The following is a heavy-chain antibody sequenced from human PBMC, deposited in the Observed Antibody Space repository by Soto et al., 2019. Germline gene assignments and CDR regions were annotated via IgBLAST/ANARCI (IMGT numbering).Heavy chain of an antibody. J-gene: IGHJ5*02. V-gene: IGHV4-34*01. CDR3: ARGEDIVVVPAAMDSRAPNWFDP. CDR1: GGSFSGYY. Sequence: SETLSLTCAVYGGSFSGYYWSWIRQPPGKGLEWIGEINHSGSTNYNPSLKSRVTISVDTSKNQFSLKLSSVTAADTAVYYCARGEDIVVVPAAMDSRAPNWFDPWGQGTLVTVSS. D-gene: IGHD2-2*01. CDR2: INHSGST.